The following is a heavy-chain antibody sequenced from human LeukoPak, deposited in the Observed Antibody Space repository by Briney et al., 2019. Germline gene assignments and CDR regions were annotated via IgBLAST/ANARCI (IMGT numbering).Heavy chain of an antibody. Sequence: PGGSLRLSCAASGFTFSSYWMSWVRQAPGKGLEWVANIKHDGSEKYYVDSVKGRFTISRDNAKNSLYLQMNSLRAEDTAVYYCARDRGTTSSAGYYFDYWGQGTLVTVSS. J-gene: IGHJ4*02. D-gene: IGHD6-6*01. V-gene: IGHV3-7*01. CDR2: IKHDGSEK. CDR3: ARDRGTTSSAGYYFDY. CDR1: GFTFSSYW.